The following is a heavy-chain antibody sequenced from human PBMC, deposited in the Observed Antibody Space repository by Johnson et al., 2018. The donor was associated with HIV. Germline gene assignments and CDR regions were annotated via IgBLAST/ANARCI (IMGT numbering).Heavy chain of an antibody. CDR1: GFTFSSYA. CDR3: ARGPLYYYDSSGGNDAFDI. CDR2: ISYDGSNK. D-gene: IGHD3-22*01. V-gene: IGHV3-30-3*01. Sequence: QVQLVESGGGVVQPGRSLRLSCAASGFTFSSYAMHWVRQAPGKGLEWVAVISYDGSNKYYADSVKGRFTISRDNSKNTLYLQMNSLRAEDTAVYYCARGPLYYYDSSGGNDAFDIWGRGTMVTVSS. J-gene: IGHJ3*02.